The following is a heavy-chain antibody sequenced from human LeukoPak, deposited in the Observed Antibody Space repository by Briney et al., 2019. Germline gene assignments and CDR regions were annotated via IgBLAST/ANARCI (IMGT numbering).Heavy chain of an antibody. V-gene: IGHV3-23*01. CDR3: AANWNNDH. D-gene: IGHD1-1*01. CDR1: GFTFSSYA. CDR2: IRHNGAST. Sequence: GGSLRISCAASGFTFSSYAMTWVRQAPGKGLEWVSSIRHNGASTYYADSVKGRFTISRDNSKNTLFLQMNSLRAEDTAVYYCAANWNNDHWGPGTLVTVSS. J-gene: IGHJ4*02.